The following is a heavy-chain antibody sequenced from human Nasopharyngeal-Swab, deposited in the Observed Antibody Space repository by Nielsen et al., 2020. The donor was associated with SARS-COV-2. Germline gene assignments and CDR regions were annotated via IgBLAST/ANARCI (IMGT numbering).Heavy chain of an antibody. Sequence: GGSLRLSCAASFFTCSSNYMSWVRQAPGKGLEWVSVIYSGGSTYYADSVKGRFTISRDNSKNTLYLQMNSLRAEDTAVYYCARDRITMVRGVYLDYWGQGTLVTVSS. CDR1: FFTCSSNY. V-gene: IGHV3-53*05. D-gene: IGHD3-10*01. CDR2: IYSGGST. CDR3: ARDRITMVRGVYLDY. J-gene: IGHJ4*02.